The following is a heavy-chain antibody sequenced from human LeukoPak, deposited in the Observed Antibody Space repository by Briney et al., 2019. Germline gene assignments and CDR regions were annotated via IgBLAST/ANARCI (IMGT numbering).Heavy chain of an antibody. V-gene: IGHV1-18*01. CDR1: GYTFTSYG. CDR2: ISAYADDT. D-gene: IGHD2-15*01. J-gene: IGHJ4*02. CDR3: ARDCIGCHGFDY. Sequence: ASVKVSCKASGYTFTSYGISWVRQAPGQGLEWMGWISAYADDTNYVQKFQGRVTMTTDTSTSTAYMELRSLRSDDTAVYYCARDCIGCHGFDYWGQGTLVTVSS.